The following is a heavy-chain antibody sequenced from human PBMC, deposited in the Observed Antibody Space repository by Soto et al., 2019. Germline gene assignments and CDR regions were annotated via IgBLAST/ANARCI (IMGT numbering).Heavy chain of an antibody. CDR2: IYYSGST. CDR1: VGSVSSGSYY. J-gene: IGHJ4*02. D-gene: IGHD2-2*01. V-gene: IGHV4-61*01. Sequence: SETLSLTCTVSVGSVSSGSYYWSWIRQPPGKGLEWIGYIYYSGSTNYNPSLKSRVTISVDTSKNQFSLKLSSVTAADTAVYYCARSRVPAAIPGYWGQGTLVTVSS. CDR3: ARSRVPAAIPGY.